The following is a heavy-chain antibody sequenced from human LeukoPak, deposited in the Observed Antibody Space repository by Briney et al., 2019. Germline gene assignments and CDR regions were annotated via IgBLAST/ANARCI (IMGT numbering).Heavy chain of an antibody. Sequence: PSETLSLTCTVSGASISSHYRSWIRQPPGKGLEWIGYFYYSGSINYNPSLKSRVTISVDTSKNQFSLKLNSVTAADTAVYYCARGGRDTNNEREYDHWGQGTLVTVSS. CDR2: FYYSGSI. CDR1: GASISSHY. V-gene: IGHV4-59*11. J-gene: IGHJ4*02. D-gene: IGHD1/OR15-1a*01. CDR3: ARGGRDTNNEREYDH.